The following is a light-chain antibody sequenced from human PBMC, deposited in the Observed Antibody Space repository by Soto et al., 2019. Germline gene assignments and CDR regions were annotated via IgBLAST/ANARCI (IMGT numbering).Light chain of an antibody. CDR1: QSISSW. J-gene: IGKJ1*01. Sequence: EIHMTQSPSTRSSSVGDRVSITFRASQSISSWLAWYQQKPGKAPKLLIYDASSLESGVPSRFSGSGSGTEFTLTISSLQPDDFATYYCQQYNSYWTFGQGTKVDIK. CDR3: QQYNSYWT. CDR2: DAS. V-gene: IGKV1-5*01.